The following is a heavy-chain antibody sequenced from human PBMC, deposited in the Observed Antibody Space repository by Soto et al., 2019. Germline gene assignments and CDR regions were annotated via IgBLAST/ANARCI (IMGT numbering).Heavy chain of an antibody. Sequence: QVQLVQSGAEVKKPGSSVKVSCKASGGTFSSYTISWVRLAPGQGLEWRGRIIPILGLANYAQKFQGSVTLTADKATRAAYRELSRLPSEDTAVYYCAREGGATDYWGQGTLVTVSS. CDR3: AREGGATDY. CDR2: IIPILGLA. V-gene: IGHV1-69*02. CDR1: GGTFSSYT. D-gene: IGHD1-26*01. J-gene: IGHJ4*02.